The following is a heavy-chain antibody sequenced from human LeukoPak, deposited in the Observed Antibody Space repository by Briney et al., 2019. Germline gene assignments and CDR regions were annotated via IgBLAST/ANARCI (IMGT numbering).Heavy chain of an antibody. CDR3: TRQSEFYYNGMDV. J-gene: IGHJ6*02. D-gene: IGHD3-10*01. Sequence: SETLSLTCTVSGGSISDYYWSWIRQPPGKGLEYIGYIHYSGNTNYNPSLKSRVTISVDTSKNQFSLRLSSVTAADTRVYYCTRQSEFYYNGMDVWGQGTTVTVSS. CDR1: GGSISDYY. CDR2: IHYSGNT. V-gene: IGHV4-59*08.